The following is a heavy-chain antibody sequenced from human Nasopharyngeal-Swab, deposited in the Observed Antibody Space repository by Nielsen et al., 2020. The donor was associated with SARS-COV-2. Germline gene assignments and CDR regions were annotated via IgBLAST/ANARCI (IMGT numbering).Heavy chain of an antibody. D-gene: IGHD6-6*01. CDR2: ISSSSSTI. Sequence: WIRQSPGKGLEWVSYISSSSSTIYYADSVKGRFIISRDNAKNSLYLQMNSLRAEDTAVYYCARGSSSSSKAHYYYGMDVWGQGTTVTVSS. J-gene: IGHJ6*02. CDR3: ARGSSSSSKAHYYYGMDV. V-gene: IGHV3-48*04.